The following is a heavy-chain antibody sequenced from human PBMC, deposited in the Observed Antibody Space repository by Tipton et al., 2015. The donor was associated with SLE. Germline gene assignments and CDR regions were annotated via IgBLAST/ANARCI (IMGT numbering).Heavy chain of an antibody. V-gene: IGHV1-46*01. CDR1: GYTFTSYF. D-gene: IGHD1/OR15-1a*01. J-gene: IGHJ6*04. CDR2: INPNGGFT. CDR3: ARGLGPNTWNTYYDMDI. Sequence: QVQLVQSGAEVKKPGASVKVSCKASGYTFTSYFLHWVRQAPGQGLEWMGIINPNGGFTSYAQKFQGRVTMTGDTSTSTGYMEMSSLRSEDTAVYFCARGLGPNTWNTYYDMDIWCKGTTVTV.